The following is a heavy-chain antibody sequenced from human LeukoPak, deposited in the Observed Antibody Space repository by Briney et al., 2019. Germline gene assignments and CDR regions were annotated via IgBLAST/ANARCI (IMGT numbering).Heavy chain of an antibody. V-gene: IGHV3-48*01. CDR2: ISTTSATI. J-gene: IGHJ4*02. CDR1: GFTFNTYS. Sequence: GGSLRLSCVASGFTFNTYSMNWVRQNPGRGLEWVSYISTTSATIYYADSVKGRFTISRDNVKNSLYLQMNSLRAEDTALYYCARGGYSPDYWGQGTLVTVSS. CDR3: ARGGYSPDY. D-gene: IGHD3-22*01.